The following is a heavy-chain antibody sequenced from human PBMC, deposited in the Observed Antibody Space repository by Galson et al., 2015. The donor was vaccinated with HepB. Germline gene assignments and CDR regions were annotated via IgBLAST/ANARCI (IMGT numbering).Heavy chain of an antibody. CDR2: ISGYSPNT. J-gene: IGHJ5*01. CDR3: ARARYRTPPPDS. D-gene: IGHD3-9*01. Sequence: SVKVSCKASGYTFSNYGISWVRQAPGQGLEWVGWISGYSPNTNYSQKFQGRVTLTTDTPTKTAYMELRSLRTGDTAVYYCARARYRTPPPDSWGQGTLVTVSS. CDR1: GYTFSNYG. V-gene: IGHV1-18*01.